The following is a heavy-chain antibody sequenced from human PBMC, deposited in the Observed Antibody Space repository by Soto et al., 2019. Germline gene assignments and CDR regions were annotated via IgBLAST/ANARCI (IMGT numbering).Heavy chain of an antibody. Sequence: QITLKESGPTLVQPTQTLTLTCTFSGFSLSTSGVGVGWIRQPPGKALEWLALIYWNDDKRYSPSLKSRLTNTKDTPKSHVDIKKTNIDPVDKATYYCAHRYSAIDYDFWRGGSDSVDLTYAFDIWGQGTMVTVSS. CDR1: GFSLSTSGVG. V-gene: IGHV2-5*01. CDR2: IYWNDDK. J-gene: IGHJ3*02. D-gene: IGHD3-3*01. CDR3: AHRYSAIDYDFWRGGSDSVDLTYAFDI.